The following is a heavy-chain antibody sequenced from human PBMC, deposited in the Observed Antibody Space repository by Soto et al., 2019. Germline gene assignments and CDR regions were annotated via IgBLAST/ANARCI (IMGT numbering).Heavy chain of an antibody. D-gene: IGHD2-15*01. CDR2: FDPEDGET. CDR1: GYTLTELS. V-gene: IGHV1-24*01. CDR3: ATDGPDIVVVVAGRGAFDI. J-gene: IGHJ3*02. Sequence: GASVEVSCKVSGYTLTELSMHWVRQAPGKGLEWMGGFDPEDGETIYAQKFQGRVTMTEDTSTDTAYMELSSLRSEDTAVYYCATDGPDIVVVVAGRGAFDIWGQGTMVTVSS.